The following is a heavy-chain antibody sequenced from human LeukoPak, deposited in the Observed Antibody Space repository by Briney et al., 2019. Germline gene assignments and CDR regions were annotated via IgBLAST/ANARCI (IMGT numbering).Heavy chain of an antibody. Sequence: ASVKVSCKASGYTFSGYYIHWVRQAPGQGLEWMGWINPNSGFTEYAQRFQGGVTMTSDPSVSTVYMELSSLRSDDTAVYYCTRVRSVVSSGDGLDVWGQGTTVTVSS. D-gene: IGHD6-19*01. CDR3: TRVRSVVSSGDGLDV. CDR1: GYTFSGYY. CDR2: INPNSGFT. V-gene: IGHV1-2*02. J-gene: IGHJ6*02.